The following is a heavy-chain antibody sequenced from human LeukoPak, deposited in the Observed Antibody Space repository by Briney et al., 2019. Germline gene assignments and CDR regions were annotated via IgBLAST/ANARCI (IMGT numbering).Heavy chain of an antibody. CDR2: IIPILGIA. V-gene: IGHV1-69*04. D-gene: IGHD2-15*01. CDR3: ARGVVGKNWFDP. CDR1: GGTFSSYA. Sequence: LVKVSCKASGGTFSSYAISWVRQAPGQGLEWMGRIIPILGIANYAQKFQGRVTITADKSTSTAYMELSSLRSEDTAVYYCARGVVGKNWFDPWGQGTLVTVSS. J-gene: IGHJ5*02.